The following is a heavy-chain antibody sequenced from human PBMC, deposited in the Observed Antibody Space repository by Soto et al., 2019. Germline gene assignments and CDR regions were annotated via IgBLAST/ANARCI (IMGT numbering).Heavy chain of an antibody. CDR1: GYTFTSYG. D-gene: IGHD3-22*01. CDR2: ISAYNGNT. J-gene: IGHJ4*02. V-gene: IGHV1-18*01. Sequence: ASVKVSCKASGYTFTSYGISWVRQAPGQGLEWMGWISAYNGNTNYAQKLQGRVTMTTDTSTSTAYMELGSLRSDDTAVYYCASFKGGFYYDSSGYLLHWGQGTLVTVSS. CDR3: ASFKGGFYYDSSGYLLH.